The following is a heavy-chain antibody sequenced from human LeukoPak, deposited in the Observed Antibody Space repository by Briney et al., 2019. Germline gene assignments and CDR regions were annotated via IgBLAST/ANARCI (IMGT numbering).Heavy chain of an antibody. J-gene: IGHJ4*02. D-gene: IGHD3-9*01. CDR3: ARDGGYYDILTGYLSPYFDY. CDR2: ISSSGSTI. CDR1: GFTFSSYE. V-gene: IGHV3-48*03. Sequence: GGSLRLSCAASGFTFSSYEMNWVRQAPGKGLEWVSYISSSGSTICYADSVKGRFTISRDNAKNSLYLQMNSLRAEDTAVYYCARDGGYYDILTGYLSPYFDYWGQGTLVTVSS.